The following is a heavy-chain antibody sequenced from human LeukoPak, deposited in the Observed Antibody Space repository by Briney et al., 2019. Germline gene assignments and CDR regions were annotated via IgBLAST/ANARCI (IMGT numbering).Heavy chain of an antibody. CDR1: GYTFTSYG. CDR3: ARGRTYYDILTGYSGFDY. Sequence: ASVKVSCKASGYTFTSYGISWVRQATGQGLEWMGWMNPNSGNTGYAQKFQGRVTMTRNTSISTAYMELSSLRSEDTAVYYCARGRTYYDILTGYSGFDYWGQGNLVTVSS. V-gene: IGHV1-8*02. CDR2: MNPNSGNT. D-gene: IGHD3-9*01. J-gene: IGHJ4*02.